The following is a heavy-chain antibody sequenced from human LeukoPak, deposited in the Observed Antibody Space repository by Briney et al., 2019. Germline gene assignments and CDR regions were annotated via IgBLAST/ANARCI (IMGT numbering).Heavy chain of an antibody. CDR2: IYHSGST. Sequence: SETLSLTCAVSGGSISSSNWWSWVRQPPGKGLEWIGEIYHSGSTNYNPSLKSRVTISVDKSKNQFSLKLSSVTAADTAVYYCARDKRLLVRWGFDPWGQGTLVTVSS. V-gene: IGHV4-4*02. CDR1: GGSISSSNW. CDR3: ARDKRLLVRWGFDP. D-gene: IGHD3-10*01. J-gene: IGHJ5*02.